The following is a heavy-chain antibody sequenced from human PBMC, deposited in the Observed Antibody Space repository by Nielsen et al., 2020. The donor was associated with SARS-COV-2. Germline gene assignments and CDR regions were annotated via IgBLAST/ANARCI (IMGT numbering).Heavy chain of an antibody. J-gene: IGHJ5*02. CDR1: GYTFTSYG. D-gene: IGHD6-19*01. V-gene: IGHV1-18*04. CDR2: ISAYNGNT. CDR3: ARDQTKQWLDNWFDP. Sequence: ASVKVSCKASGYTFTSYGISWVRQAHGQGLEWMGWISAYNGNTNYAQKLQGRVTMTTDTSTSTAYMELRSLRSDDTAVYYCARDQTKQWLDNWFDPWGQGTLVTVSS.